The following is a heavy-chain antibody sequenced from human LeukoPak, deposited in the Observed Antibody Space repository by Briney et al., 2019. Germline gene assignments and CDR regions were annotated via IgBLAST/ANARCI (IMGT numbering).Heavy chain of an antibody. J-gene: IGHJ4*02. CDR3: ARVGGDNYDSSGDIDY. Sequence: SETLSLTCTVSGVSISSYYWSWIRQPPGNGLEWIGYIYYSGSTNYNPSLKSRVTISVDTSKNQFSLKLSSVTAADTAVYYCARVGGDNYDSSGDIDYWGQGTLVTVSS. V-gene: IGHV4-59*01. D-gene: IGHD3-22*01. CDR2: IYYSGST. CDR1: GVSISSYY.